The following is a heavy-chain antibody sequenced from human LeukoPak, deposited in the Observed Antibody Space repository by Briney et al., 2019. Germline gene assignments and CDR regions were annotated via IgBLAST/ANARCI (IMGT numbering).Heavy chain of an antibody. V-gene: IGHV3-23*01. CDR1: EFTFSTYA. D-gene: IGHD3/OR15-3a*01. J-gene: IGHJ4*02. CDR2: ICGDSIST. Sequence: GGSLRLSCSASEFTFSTYAMSWVRQAPGKGLEWVSTICGDSISTYYADSVKGRFTISRDNSKSTLYLQMNSLRAEATAVNNCAKSLWTEYYTPFDSWGQGMLVTVS. CDR3: AKSLWTEYYTPFDS.